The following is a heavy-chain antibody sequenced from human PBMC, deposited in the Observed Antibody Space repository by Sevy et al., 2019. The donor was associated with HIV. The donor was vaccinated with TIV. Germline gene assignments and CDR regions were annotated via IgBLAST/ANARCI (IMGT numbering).Heavy chain of an antibody. D-gene: IGHD4-17*01. CDR2: ISSRSSYI. J-gene: IGHJ1*01. V-gene: IGHV3-21*01. Sequence: GGSLRLSCAASGFTFSSYSMNWVRQAPGKGLEWVSSISSRSSYIYYADSVKGRFTISGDNAKNSLYLQMNSLRAEDTAVYYCARDYGGLRHFQYWGQGTLVTVSS. CDR1: GFTFSSYS. CDR3: ARDYGGLRHFQY.